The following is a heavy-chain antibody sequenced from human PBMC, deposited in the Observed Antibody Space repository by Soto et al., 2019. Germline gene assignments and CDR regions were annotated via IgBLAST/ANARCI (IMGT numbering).Heavy chain of an antibody. CDR3: ARDRGGAYFDY. Sequence: QVQLVESGGGVVQPGRSLRLSCAASGFTFSSYGMHWVRQAPGKGLEWVAVIWYDGSNKYYADSVKGRFTISRDNSNNTLYLQMNSLRAEDTAVYYCARDRGGAYFDYWGQGTLVTVSS. D-gene: IGHD2-21*01. J-gene: IGHJ4*02. V-gene: IGHV3-33*01. CDR1: GFTFSSYG. CDR2: IWYDGSNK.